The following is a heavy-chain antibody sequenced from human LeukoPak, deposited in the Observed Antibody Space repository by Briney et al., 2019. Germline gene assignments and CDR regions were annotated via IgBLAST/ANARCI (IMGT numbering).Heavy chain of an antibody. CDR2: IYYTGST. V-gene: IGHV4-59*01. CDR3: ATRVRPTSPGVFDI. Sequence: AEPLSLTCTVSGASISSYYWSWFRQSPGKGLESIGYIYYTGSTNYNPSLKSRVTMSVDTSKNQYSLKLNSVTAADTAVYYCATRVRPTSPGVFDIWGQGTLVSVSS. J-gene: IGHJ3*02. D-gene: IGHD1-26*01. CDR1: GASISSYY.